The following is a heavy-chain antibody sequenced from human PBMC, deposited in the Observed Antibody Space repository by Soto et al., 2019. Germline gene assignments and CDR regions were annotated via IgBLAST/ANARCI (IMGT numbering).Heavy chain of an antibody. CDR1: GFTFSSYA. V-gene: IGHV3-23*01. CDR3: AKGVHLLGGSYPYYFDY. D-gene: IGHD1-26*01. CDR2: ISGSGGST. J-gene: IGHJ4*02. Sequence: EVQLLESGGGLVQPGGSLGLSCAASGFTFSSYAMSWVRQAPGKGLEWVSAISGSGGSTYYADSVKGRFTISRDNSKNTLYLQMNSLRAEDTAVYYCAKGVHLLGGSYPYYFDYWGQGTLVTVSS.